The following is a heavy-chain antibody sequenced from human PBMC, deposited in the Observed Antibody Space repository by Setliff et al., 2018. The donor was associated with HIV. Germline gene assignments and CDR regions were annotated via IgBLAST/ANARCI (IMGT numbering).Heavy chain of an antibody. J-gene: IGHJ6*02. Sequence: ASVQVSCKASGYTFTGYYMHWVRQAPGQGLEWMGWINPHSGDTNYAQKFQDRVTMTRDTSVNIAYMQLSRLRSDDTAVYYCARAPTLFGVGYYYYFGMDVWGQGTTVTVSS. V-gene: IGHV1-2*02. D-gene: IGHD3-3*01. CDR3: ARAPTLFGVGYYYYFGMDV. CDR2: INPHSGDT. CDR1: GYTFTGYY.